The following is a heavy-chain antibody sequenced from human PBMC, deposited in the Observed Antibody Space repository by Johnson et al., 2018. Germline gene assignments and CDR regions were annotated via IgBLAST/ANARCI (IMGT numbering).Heavy chain of an antibody. CDR3: AKGGSSSWYCPYY. CDR1: GFTFSSYG. D-gene: IGHD6-13*01. Sequence: QVQLGQSGGGVVQPGRSLRLSCAASGFTFSSYGMHWVRQAPGKGLEWVTLISYDGSNKYYADSVKGRFTISRENSKNTLYLQMKRLRAEDTAVYYCAKGGSSSWYCPYYWGQGTLVTVSS. CDR2: ISYDGSNK. V-gene: IGHV3-30*18. J-gene: IGHJ4*02.